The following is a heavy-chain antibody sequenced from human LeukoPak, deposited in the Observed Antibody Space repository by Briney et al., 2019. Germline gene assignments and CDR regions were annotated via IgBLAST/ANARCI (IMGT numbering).Heavy chain of an antibody. CDR3: ARDRTYGEDWFDP. D-gene: IGHD4-17*01. Sequence: PSETLSLTCAVYGGSFSGYYWSWIRQPPGKGLEWIGEINHSGSTNYNPSLKSRVTISVDTPKNQFSLKLSSVTAADTAVYYCARDRTYGEDWFDPWGQGTLVTVSS. CDR2: INHSGST. J-gene: IGHJ5*02. V-gene: IGHV4-34*01. CDR1: GGSFSGYY.